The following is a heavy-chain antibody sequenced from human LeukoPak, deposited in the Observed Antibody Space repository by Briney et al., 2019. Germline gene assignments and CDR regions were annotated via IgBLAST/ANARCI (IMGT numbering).Heavy chain of an antibody. J-gene: IGHJ4*02. D-gene: IGHD2-2*01. CDR2: INPNNGGT. CDR1: GYTFTGYY. Sequence: ASVKVSCKASGYTFTGYYMHWVRQAPGQGLEWMGRINPNNGGTNYAQKFQGRVTMTRDTSISTAYMELSWLRSDDTAVYYCAREYCSSTSCNYYFDYWGQGTLVTVSS. V-gene: IGHV1-2*06. CDR3: AREYCSSTSCNYYFDY.